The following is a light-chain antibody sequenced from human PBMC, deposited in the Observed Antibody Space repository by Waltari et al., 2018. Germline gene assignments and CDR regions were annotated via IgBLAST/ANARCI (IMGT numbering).Light chain of an antibody. CDR3: IQGTYWPRT. CDR1: QGLVHSDGNTY. Sequence: DVVMTQSPLSLPVTLGQPASISCRSSQGLVHSDGNTYLNWFQQRPGQSPRRLSYKVSNRDSGVPDRFSGSGSGSDFTLKISRVEAEDVGVYFCIQGTYWPRTFGQGTKVEIK. CDR2: KVS. J-gene: IGKJ1*01. V-gene: IGKV2-30*02.